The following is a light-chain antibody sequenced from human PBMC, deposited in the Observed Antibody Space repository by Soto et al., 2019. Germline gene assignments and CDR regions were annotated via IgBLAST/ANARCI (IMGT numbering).Light chain of an antibody. J-gene: IGKJ1*01. V-gene: IGKV1-39*01. CDR2: AAS. Sequence: DIQMTQSPSSLSASVGDRVTITCRASQSISNYLNWYQQKPGKAPKVLMYAASSLQSGVPSRFSGSGSGTDFTRTINSLQPEDFATYFCLQTYNLPRTFGQGAKVDIK. CDR1: QSISNY. CDR3: LQTYNLPRT.